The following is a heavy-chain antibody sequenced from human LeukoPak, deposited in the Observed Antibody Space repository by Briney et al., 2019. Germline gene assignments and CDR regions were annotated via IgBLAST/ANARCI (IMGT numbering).Heavy chain of an antibody. CDR2: ISWNSGSI. Sequence: GGSLTLSCAASGCSFDDYAMHWVRHAPGTGMDRVSGISWNSGSIGYADSVKGRFTISRDNAKNSLYLQMNSVRAEDTALYYCAKVGGGWEGWFDPWGQGTLVTVSS. CDR3: AKVGGGWEGWFDP. D-gene: IGHD2-15*01. V-gene: IGHV3-9*01. J-gene: IGHJ5*02. CDR1: GCSFDDYA.